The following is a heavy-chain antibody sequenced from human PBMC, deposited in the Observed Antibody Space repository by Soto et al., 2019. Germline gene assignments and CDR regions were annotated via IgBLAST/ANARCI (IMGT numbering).Heavy chain of an antibody. J-gene: IGHJ3*02. CDR3: ATDIVVVVATFDAFDI. V-gene: IGHV3-7*04. Sequence: EVQLVESGGGLVQPGGSLRLSCAAFGFTFSNYWMTWVRQAPGKGLEWVANIKQDGSEKSYVDSVKGRFTISRDNAKSSLYLQMNSLRAEDTAVYYCATDIVVVVATFDAFDIWGQGTRVTVSS. D-gene: IGHD2-15*01. CDR1: GFTFSNYW. CDR2: IKQDGSEK.